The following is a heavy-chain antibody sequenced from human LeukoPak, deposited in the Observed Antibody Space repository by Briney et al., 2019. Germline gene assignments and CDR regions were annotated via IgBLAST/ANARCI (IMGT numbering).Heavy chain of an antibody. CDR2: IYYSGST. J-gene: IGHJ4*02. V-gene: IGHV4-59*12. D-gene: IGHD3-10*01. CDR1: GGPISSYY. CDR3: ARDARYYYGSRTYFFFEY. Sequence: PSETLSLTCTVSGGPISSYYWNWIRQPPGKGLEWIGYIYYSGSTNYNPSLKSRVTISVDTSKNQFSLKLSAVTAADTAIYYCARDARYYYGSRTYFFFEYWGQGTLLTVSS.